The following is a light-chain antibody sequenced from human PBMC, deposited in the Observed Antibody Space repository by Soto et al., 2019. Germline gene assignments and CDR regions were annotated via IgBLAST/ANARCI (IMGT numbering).Light chain of an antibody. Sequence: EIVLTQSPGTLSLSPGERATLSCRASQSVSSSYFAWYQQRFGQAPRLLIYGASSRATGIPDRFSGSGSGTDFTLTISRLEPEDFAVYSCQQYGSSSWTFGQGTKV. CDR3: QQYGSSSWT. J-gene: IGKJ1*01. V-gene: IGKV3-20*01. CDR1: QSVSSSY. CDR2: GAS.